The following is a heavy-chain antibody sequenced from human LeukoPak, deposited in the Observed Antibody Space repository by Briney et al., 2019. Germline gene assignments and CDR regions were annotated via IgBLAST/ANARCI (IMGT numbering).Heavy chain of an antibody. CDR1: GGSFSGYH. V-gene: IGHV4-34*01. CDR2: INESGST. CDR3: ARAMVRGIDY. D-gene: IGHD3-10*01. Sequence: SETLSLTCGVSGGSFSGYHWSWIRQSPGKGLEWIGEINESGSTDYNPSLKSRVTISVDTSKNQFSLKLSSVTAADTAVYYCARAMVRGIDYWGQGTLVTVSS. J-gene: IGHJ4*02.